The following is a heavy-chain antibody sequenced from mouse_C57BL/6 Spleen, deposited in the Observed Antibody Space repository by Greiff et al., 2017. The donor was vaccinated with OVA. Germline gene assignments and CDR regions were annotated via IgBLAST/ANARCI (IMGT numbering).Heavy chain of an antibody. V-gene: IGHV1-82*01. Sequence: QVQLQQSGPELVKPGASVKISCKASGYAFSSSWMNWVKQRPGKGLEWIGRIYPGDGDTNYNGKFKGKATLTADKSSSTAYMQLSSLTSEDSAVYFWARSEYGNYYAMDYWGQGTSVTVSS. J-gene: IGHJ4*01. CDR3: ARSEYGNYYAMDY. CDR1: GYAFSSSW. D-gene: IGHD2-10*02. CDR2: IYPGDGDT.